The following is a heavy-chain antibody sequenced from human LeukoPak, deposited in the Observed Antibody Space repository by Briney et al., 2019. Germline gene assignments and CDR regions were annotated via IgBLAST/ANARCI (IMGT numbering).Heavy chain of an antibody. V-gene: IGHV3-30*04. J-gene: IGHJ3*02. Sequence: GGSLRLSCAASGFTFSSYAMHWVRQAPGKGLEWVAVISYDGSNKYYADSVKGRFTISRDNSKNTLYLQMNSLRAEDTAVYYCARYGDYVAFDIWGQGTMVTVSS. D-gene: IGHD4-17*01. CDR2: ISYDGSNK. CDR3: ARYGDYVAFDI. CDR1: GFTFSSYA.